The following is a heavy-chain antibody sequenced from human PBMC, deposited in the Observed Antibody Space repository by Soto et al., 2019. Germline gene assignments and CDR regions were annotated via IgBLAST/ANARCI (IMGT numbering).Heavy chain of an antibody. CDR3: ARSRGDIVATYDY. CDR2: IIPIFGTA. CDR1: GGTFSSYV. Sequence: QVQLVHSGAEVKKPGSSVKVSCKASGGTFSSYVISWVRQAPGQGLEWMGGIIPIFGTANYAQKFQGRVTITADESTSTDYLELSSLRSDDTAVYDCARSRGDIVATYDYWGQGTLVTVSS. V-gene: IGHV1-69*12. D-gene: IGHD5-12*01. J-gene: IGHJ4*02.